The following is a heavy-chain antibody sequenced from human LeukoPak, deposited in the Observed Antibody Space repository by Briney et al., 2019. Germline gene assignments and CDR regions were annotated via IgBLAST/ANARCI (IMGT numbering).Heavy chain of an antibody. V-gene: IGHV3-30*18. CDR2: ISYDGSNK. J-gene: IGHJ3*02. CDR3: AKGSSGWYGVSAFDI. Sequence: GGSLTLSCAASGFTFSSYGMHWVRQAPGKGLEWVADISYDGSNKYYADSVKGRFTISRDNSKNTLYLQMNSLRAEDTAVYYCAKGSSGWYGVSAFDIWGQGTMVTVSS. CDR1: GFTFSSYG. D-gene: IGHD6-19*01.